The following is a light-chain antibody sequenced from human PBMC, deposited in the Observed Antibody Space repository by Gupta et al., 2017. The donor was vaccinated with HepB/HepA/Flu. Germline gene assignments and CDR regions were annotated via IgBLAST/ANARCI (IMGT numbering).Light chain of an antibody. CDR3: QQRDSTPQT. V-gene: IGKV1-39*01. Sequence: DIQMTQSPSSLSASVGDRVTITCRASQSISSYLNWYQQKPGKAPKLLIYAASRVQSGVPSRFSGSGSGTDFTLTISSRQPEDFATYYCQQRDSTPQTFGQGTKLEIK. CDR1: QSISSY. J-gene: IGKJ2*01. CDR2: AAS.